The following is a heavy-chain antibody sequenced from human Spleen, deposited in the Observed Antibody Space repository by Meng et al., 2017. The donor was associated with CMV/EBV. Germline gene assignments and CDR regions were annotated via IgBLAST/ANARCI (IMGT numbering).Heavy chain of an antibody. CDR3: ATQGGPAWGDYYYGMDV. D-gene: IGHD3-16*01. V-gene: IGHV3-30*14. Sequence: GESLKISCAASGFTFSSYAMSWVRQAPGKGLEWVAALSYDGSQQHYADSVKGRFTISRDNSKNTLYLQMNSLRAEDTAVYYCATQGGPAWGDYYYGMDVWGQGTTVTVSS. CDR1: GFTFSSYA. CDR2: LSYDGSQQ. J-gene: IGHJ6*02.